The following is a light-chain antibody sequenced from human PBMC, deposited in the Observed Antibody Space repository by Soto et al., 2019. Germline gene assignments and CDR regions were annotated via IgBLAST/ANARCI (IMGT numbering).Light chain of an antibody. CDR2: EVS. Sequence: QSALTQPASVSGSPGQTITISCTGTSSDVGGYNYLSWYQQHPGKAPKVMIYEVSNRASGVSNRFSGSKSSNSASLTISGLQAEDEADYFCSSYTNRGTHVFCGGTEVTVL. CDR3: SSYTNRGTHV. CDR1: SSDVGGYNY. V-gene: IGLV2-14*01. J-gene: IGLJ3*02.